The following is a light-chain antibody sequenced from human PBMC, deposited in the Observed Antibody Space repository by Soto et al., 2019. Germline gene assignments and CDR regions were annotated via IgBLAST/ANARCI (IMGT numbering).Light chain of an antibody. V-gene: IGLV2-11*01. J-gene: IGLJ3*02. CDR1: SSDVGDYNY. Sequence: QSALTQPRSVSGSPGQSVTISCTGTSSDVGDYNYASWYQQHPGKAPKLLIYAVNMRPSGVPDRFSGSKSGNTASLTISGLQAEDEADYSCCSYAGSYTWVFGGGTKLTVL. CDR2: AVN. CDR3: CSYAGSYTWV.